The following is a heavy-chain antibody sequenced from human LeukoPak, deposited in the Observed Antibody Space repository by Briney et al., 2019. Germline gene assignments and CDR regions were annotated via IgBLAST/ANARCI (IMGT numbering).Heavy chain of an antibody. D-gene: IGHD2-15*01. CDR2: IYSSRTT. J-gene: IGHJ4*02. CDR1: AGSVSGYY. V-gene: IGHV4-4*07. CDR3: VRGGSKAAATFDY. Sequence: SETLSLTCTVSAGSVSGYYWSWIRQPAGKGLEWIGQIYSSRTTNYNPSLKSRVTMSGDTSKNQFSLKLSSVTAADTAVYYCVRGGSKAAATFDYWGQGTLVTVSS.